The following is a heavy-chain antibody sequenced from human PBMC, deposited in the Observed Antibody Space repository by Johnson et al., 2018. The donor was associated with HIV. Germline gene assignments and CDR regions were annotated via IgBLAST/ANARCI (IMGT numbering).Heavy chain of an antibody. V-gene: IGHV3-66*01. D-gene: IGHD2-15*01. CDR2: IYSGGST. Sequence: MLLVESGGGLAQPGGSLRLSCAASGFTVSSNYMSWVRQAPGKGLEWVSVIYSGGSTYYADSVKGRFTISRDNSKNTLYLQMNSLRAEDTAVYYCARDPGRYCSGGSCYVEDAFDIWGQGTMVTVSS. J-gene: IGHJ3*02. CDR1: GFTVSSNY. CDR3: ARDPGRYCSGGSCYVEDAFDI.